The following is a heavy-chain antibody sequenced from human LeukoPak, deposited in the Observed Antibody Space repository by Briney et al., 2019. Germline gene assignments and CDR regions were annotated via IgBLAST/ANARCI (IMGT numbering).Heavy chain of an antibody. CDR3: AGVVRVASACKLGSCYSLLDY. V-gene: IGHV1-24*01. CDR1: GYTLTELS. Sequence: GASVTVSCKVSGYTLTELSMHWVRQAPGKGLEWMGGFDPEDGETIYAQKFQGRVTMTEDTSTDTAYMELSSLRSEDTAVYYCAGVVRVASACKLGSCYSLLDYWGQGTLVTVSS. CDR2: FDPEDGET. D-gene: IGHD2-15*01. J-gene: IGHJ4*02.